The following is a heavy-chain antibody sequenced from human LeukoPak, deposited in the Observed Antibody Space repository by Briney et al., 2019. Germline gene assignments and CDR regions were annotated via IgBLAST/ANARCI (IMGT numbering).Heavy chain of an antibody. V-gene: IGHV3-7*04. D-gene: IGHD6-13*01. CDR2: IKPDGSEK. Sequence: PGGSLRLSCAASGFPFSRYWMSWVRQAPGKGLEWVANIKPDGSEKHYLDSVKGRFTFSRDNAKNSLYLQMNGLRAEDMAVYYCARLAAGSDYFDYWGQGTLVTVSS. CDR3: ARLAAGSDYFDY. CDR1: GFPFSRYW. J-gene: IGHJ4*02.